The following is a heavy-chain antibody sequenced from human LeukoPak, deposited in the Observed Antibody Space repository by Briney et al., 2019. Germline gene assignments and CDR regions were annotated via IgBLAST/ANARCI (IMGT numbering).Heavy chain of an antibody. J-gene: IGHJ4*02. Sequence: ASVKVSCKASGYTFTSYGISWVRQAPGQGLEWMGWISAYNGNTNYAQKLQGRVTMTTDTSTSTAYMELRSLRSDDTAVCYCAREDVDDSSGYYMDYWGQGTLVTVSS. D-gene: IGHD3-22*01. CDR2: ISAYNGNT. CDR3: AREDVDDSSGYYMDY. V-gene: IGHV1-18*01. CDR1: GYTFTSYG.